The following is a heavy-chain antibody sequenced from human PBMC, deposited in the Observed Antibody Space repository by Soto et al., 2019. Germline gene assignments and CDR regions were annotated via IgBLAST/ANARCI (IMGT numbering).Heavy chain of an antibody. Sequence: SETLSLTCAVSGYSISSGYYWGWIRQPPGKGLEWIGSIYHSGSTYYNPSLKSRVTISVDTSKNQFSLKLSSVTAADTAVYYCARQGRVGATTLDYYYYYGMDVWGQGTTVTVSS. J-gene: IGHJ6*02. CDR1: GYSISSGYY. CDR3: ARQGRVGATTLDYYYYYGMDV. D-gene: IGHD1-26*01. CDR2: IYHSGST. V-gene: IGHV4-38-2*01.